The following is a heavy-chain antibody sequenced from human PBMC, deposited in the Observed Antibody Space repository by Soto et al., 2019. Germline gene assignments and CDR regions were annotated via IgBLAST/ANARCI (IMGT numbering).Heavy chain of an antibody. V-gene: IGHV1-18*01. Sequence: YTFTSYGISWVRQAPGQGLEWMGWISAYNGNTNYAQKLQGRVTMTTDTSTSTAYMELRSLRSDDTAVYYCARDQGIAVAGDNWFDPWGQGTLVTVSS. J-gene: IGHJ5*02. CDR2: ISAYNGNT. CDR3: ARDQGIAVAGDNWFDP. CDR1: YTFTSYG. D-gene: IGHD6-19*01.